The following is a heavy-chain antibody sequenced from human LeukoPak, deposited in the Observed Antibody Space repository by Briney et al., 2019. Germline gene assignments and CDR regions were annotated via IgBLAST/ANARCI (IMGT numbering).Heavy chain of an antibody. Sequence: GGSLRLSCAASGFTFSSYAMTWVRQAPGKGLEWVSAISASGGSTYYADSVKGRFTISRDNAKNSLYLQMNSLRAEDTAVYYCAVGYCSSTSCCGGDYYDILTGYSPQFYWGQGTLVTVSS. CDR3: AVGYCSSTSCCGGDYYDILTGYSPQFY. CDR2: ISASGGST. D-gene: IGHD2-2*01. V-gene: IGHV3-23*01. CDR1: GFTFSSYA. J-gene: IGHJ4*02.